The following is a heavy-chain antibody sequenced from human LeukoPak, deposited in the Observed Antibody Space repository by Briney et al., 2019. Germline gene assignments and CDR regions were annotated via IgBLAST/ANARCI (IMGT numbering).Heavy chain of an antibody. CDR2: IRSDGGST. J-gene: IGHJ4*02. Sequence: GGSLRLYCAASGFSISNYAMHWVRQAPGKGLEHVSSIRSDGGSTYYAKSVRGRFTISRGTSKNTLYLQMGSLRAEDMAIYYCARDSSGYYRFYTYVDNWGQGTLVTVSS. CDR3: ARDSSGYYRFYTYVDN. V-gene: IGHV3-64*01. CDR1: GFSISNYA. D-gene: IGHD3-22*01.